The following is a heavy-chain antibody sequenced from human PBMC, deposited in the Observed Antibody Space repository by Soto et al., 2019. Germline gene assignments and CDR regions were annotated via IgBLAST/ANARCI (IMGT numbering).Heavy chain of an antibody. J-gene: IGHJ4*02. CDR1: GFTFDDYA. Sequence: PGGSLRLSCAASGFTFDDYAMHWVRQAPGKGLEWVSGISWNSGSIGYADSVKGRFTISRDNAKNSLYLQMNSLRAEDTALYYCAKVRGSGWYGAQYYFDYWGQGTLVTVSS. D-gene: IGHD6-19*01. V-gene: IGHV3-9*01. CDR3: AKVRGSGWYGAQYYFDY. CDR2: ISWNSGSI.